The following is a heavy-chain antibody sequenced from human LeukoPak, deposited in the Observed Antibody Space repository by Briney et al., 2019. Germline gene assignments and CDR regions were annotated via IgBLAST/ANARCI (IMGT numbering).Heavy chain of an antibody. J-gene: IGHJ4*02. CDR3: ARHRPSVYSSSWYDY. CDR2: IYYSGST. Sequence: PSETLSLTCTVSGGSISSYYWSWIRQSPGKGLEWIGYIYYSGSTNYNPSLKSRVTISVDTSKNQFSLKLSSVTAADTAVYYCARHRPSVYSSSWYDYWGQGTLVTVSS. CDR1: GGSISSYY. V-gene: IGHV4-59*08. D-gene: IGHD6-13*01.